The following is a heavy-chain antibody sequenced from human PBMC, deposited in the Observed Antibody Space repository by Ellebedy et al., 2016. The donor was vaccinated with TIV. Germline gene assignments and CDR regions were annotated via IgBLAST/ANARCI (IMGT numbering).Heavy chain of an antibody. V-gene: IGHV4-59*11. CDR3: ARGLWGAPI. J-gene: IGHJ3*02. CDR2: VYYSGST. D-gene: IGHD3-16*01. CDR1: GGSISAHY. Sequence: SETLSLTXSVSGGSISAHYWSWIRQPPGKGLEWIGYVYYSGSTNYNPPLKSRVTMSVDMSKNQFSLKLSSVTAADTAVYYCARGLWGAPIWGQGTMVTVSS.